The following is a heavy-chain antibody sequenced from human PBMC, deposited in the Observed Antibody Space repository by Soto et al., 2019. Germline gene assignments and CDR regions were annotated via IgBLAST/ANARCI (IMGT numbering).Heavy chain of an antibody. CDR2: INPNSGGT. Sequence: QVQLVQSGAEVKKPGASVKVSCKASGYTFTGYYMHWVRQAPGQGLEWMGWINPNSGGTNYAQKFQGWVTMTRDTSISTGYMELRRLRSDDTAVYYCARSEGGGAAAQGDYWGQGTLVTVSS. CDR3: ARSEGGGAAAQGDY. V-gene: IGHV1-2*04. J-gene: IGHJ4*02. CDR1: GYTFTGYY. D-gene: IGHD6-13*01.